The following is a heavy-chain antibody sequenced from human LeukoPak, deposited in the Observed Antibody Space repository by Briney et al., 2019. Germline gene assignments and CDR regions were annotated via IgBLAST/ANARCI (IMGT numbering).Heavy chain of an antibody. CDR1: GYTFTSYA. Sequence: GASVKVSCKASGYTFTSYAMNWVRQAPGQGLEWMGWINTNTGNPTYAQGFTGRFVFSLDTSVSTAYLQISSLKAVDTAVYYCARTSYSSSANHAFDIWGQGTMVTVSS. V-gene: IGHV7-4-1*02. D-gene: IGHD6-6*01. CDR3: ARTSYSSSANHAFDI. J-gene: IGHJ3*02. CDR2: INTNTGNP.